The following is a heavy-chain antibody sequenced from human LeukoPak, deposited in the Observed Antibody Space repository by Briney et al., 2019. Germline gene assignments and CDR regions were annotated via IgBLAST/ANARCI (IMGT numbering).Heavy chain of an antibody. CDR2: IRSDGRTT. V-gene: IGHV3-74*01. CDR3: ARDRGYTQDY. D-gene: IGHD5-12*01. CDR1: GFTFSTYW. J-gene: IGHJ4*02. Sequence: GGSLRLSCAVSGFTFSTYWMHWVRQAPGKGLVRVSHIRSDGRTTTYADSVKGRFTISRDNAKNTLYLQMNSLRAEDTAVYYCARDRGYTQDYWGQGTLVTVSS.